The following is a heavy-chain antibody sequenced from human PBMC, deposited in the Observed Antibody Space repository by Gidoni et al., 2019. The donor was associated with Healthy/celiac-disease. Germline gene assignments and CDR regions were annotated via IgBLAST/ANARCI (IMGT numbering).Heavy chain of an antibody. CDR2: ISSNGGST. D-gene: IGHD4-17*01. CDR1: GFTFRSYA. J-gene: IGHJ3*02. Sequence: EVQLVESGEGLVQPGGSLRLSCAASGFTFRSYAMHWVRQAPGKGLEYVSAISSNGGSTYYADSVKGRFTISRDNSKNTLYLQMGSLRAEDMAVYYCARADYGGNSGGAFDIWGQGTMVTVSS. CDR3: ARADYGGNSGGAFDI. V-gene: IGHV3-64*02.